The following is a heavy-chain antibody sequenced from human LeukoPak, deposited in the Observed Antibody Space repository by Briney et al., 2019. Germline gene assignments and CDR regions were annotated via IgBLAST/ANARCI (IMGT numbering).Heavy chain of an antibody. CDR3: AKHYGSGSYRYYYYYMDV. J-gene: IGHJ6*03. D-gene: IGHD3-10*01. CDR2: ISGSGGST. V-gene: IGHV3-23*01. CDR1: GFTFSSYG. Sequence: PGGSLRLSCAASGFTFSSYGMSWVRRAPGKGLEWVSAISGSGGSTYYADSVKGRFTISRDNSKNTLYLQMNSLRAEDTAVYYCAKHYGSGSYRYYYYYMDVWGKGTTVTISS.